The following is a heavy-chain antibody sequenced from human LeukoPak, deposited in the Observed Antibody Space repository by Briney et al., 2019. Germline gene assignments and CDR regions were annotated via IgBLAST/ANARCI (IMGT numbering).Heavy chain of an antibody. Sequence: PSETLSLTCADYGGSFSGYCWSWIRQSPGRGLEWIGEINHSGSANYNPSLESRVTISIDTSRNQFSLKLSSVTAADTAVYYCACRELMDVWGQGTTVTVSS. CDR3: ACRELMDV. CDR2: INHSGSA. D-gene: IGHD1-7*01. V-gene: IGHV4-34*01. CDR1: GGSFSGYC. J-gene: IGHJ6*02.